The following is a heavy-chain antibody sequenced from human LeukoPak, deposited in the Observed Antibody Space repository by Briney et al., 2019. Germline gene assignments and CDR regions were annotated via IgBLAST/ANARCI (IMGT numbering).Heavy chain of an antibody. D-gene: IGHD4-17*01. J-gene: IGHJ6*02. Sequence: GGSLRLSCAAFGFTFSSYGMHWVRQAPGKGLEWVAVIWYDGSNKYYADSVKGRFTISRDNSKNTLYLQMNSLRAEDTAVYYCARDSRRCGYYYGMDVWGQGTTVTVSS. CDR2: IWYDGSNK. CDR1: GFTFSSYG. CDR3: ARDSRRCGYYYGMDV. V-gene: IGHV3-33*01.